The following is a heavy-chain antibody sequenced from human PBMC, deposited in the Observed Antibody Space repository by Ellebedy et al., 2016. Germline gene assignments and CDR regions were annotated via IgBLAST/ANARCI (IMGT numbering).Heavy chain of an antibody. CDR3: ARVYVPYPMLGQPTSYFRLDV. CDR1: GGSFRGDDYY. J-gene: IGHJ6*04. CDR2: MYWSGST. Sequence: SETLSLTXTVSGGSFRGDDYYWSWIRQSPGKGLEWIGYMYWSGSTYYNPSLERRVSMSIDTSEKQFSLNLRSVTAADTAVFYCARVYVPYPMLGQPTSYFRLDVWGKGTTVIVSS. V-gene: IGHV4-30-4*01. D-gene: IGHD2/OR15-2a*01.